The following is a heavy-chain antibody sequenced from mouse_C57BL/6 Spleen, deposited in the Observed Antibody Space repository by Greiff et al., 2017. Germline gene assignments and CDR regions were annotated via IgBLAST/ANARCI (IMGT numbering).Heavy chain of an antibody. CDR3: ARRGYDDDAMDY. V-gene: IGHV1-59*01. CDR2: IDPSDSYT. D-gene: IGHD2-4*01. CDR1: GYTFTSYW. Sequence: QVQLQQPGAELVRPGTSVKLSCKASGYTFTSYWMHWVKQRPGQGLEWIGVIDPSDSYTNYNQKFKGKATLTVDTSSSTAYMQLSSLTSEDSAVYYCARRGYDDDAMDYWGQGTSVTVSS. J-gene: IGHJ4*01.